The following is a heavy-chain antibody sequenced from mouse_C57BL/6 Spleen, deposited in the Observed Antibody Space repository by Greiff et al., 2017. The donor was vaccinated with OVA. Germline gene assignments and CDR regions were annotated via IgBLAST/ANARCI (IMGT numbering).Heavy chain of an antibody. CDR2: ISSGGSYT. J-gene: IGHJ2*01. D-gene: IGHD1-1*01. CDR1: GFTFSSYG. CDR3: ARQRDYYGSFDY. Sequence: DVKLVESGGDLVKPGGSLKLSCAASGFTFSSYGMSWVRQTPDKRLEWVATISSGGSYTYYPDSVKGRFTISRDNAKNTLYLQMSSLKSEDTAMYYCARQRDYYGSFDYWGQGTTLTVSS. V-gene: IGHV5-6*02.